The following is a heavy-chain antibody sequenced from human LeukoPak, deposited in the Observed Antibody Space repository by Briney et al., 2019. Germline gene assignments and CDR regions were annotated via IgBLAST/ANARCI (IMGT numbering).Heavy chain of an antibody. J-gene: IGHJ5*02. D-gene: IGHD3-10*01. CDR3: AKDLRGSGFNWFDP. CDR2: ISGSGGST. CDR1: GFTFSSYA. Sequence: GGSLRLSCAASGFTFSSYAMSWVRQAPGKGLEWVSTISGSGGSTYYADSVKGRFTISRDSSKSTLYLQMDSLRAEDTALYYCAKDLRGSGFNWFDPWGQGTLVTVSS. V-gene: IGHV3-23*01.